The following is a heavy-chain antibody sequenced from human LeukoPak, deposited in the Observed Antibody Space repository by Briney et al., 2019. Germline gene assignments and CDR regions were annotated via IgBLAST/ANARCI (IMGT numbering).Heavy chain of an antibody. CDR3: ARVEGCGGDYYTFDY. CDR2: IYSGGST. J-gene: IGHJ4*02. D-gene: IGHD2-21*01. CDR1: GFTVSSNY. V-gene: IGHV3-66*02. Sequence: GGSLRLSCAASGFTVSSNYMSWVRQAPGKGLEWVSVIYSGGSTYYADSVKGRFTISRDNSKNTLYLQMNSLRAEDTAVYYCARVEGCGGDYYTFDYWGQGTLVTVSS.